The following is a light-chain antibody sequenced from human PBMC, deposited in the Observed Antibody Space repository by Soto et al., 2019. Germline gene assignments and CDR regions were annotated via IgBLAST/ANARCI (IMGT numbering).Light chain of an antibody. J-gene: IGKJ3*01. CDR1: QSVGRNY. CDR2: RIS. V-gene: IGKV3-20*01. CDR3: LQKYFYPFT. Sequence: EIVLTQSPGTLSLSPGERATLSCRASQSVGRNYLAWYQQKPGQAPRLLIHRISTRATGIPDRFSGSGFATDFTLTISRLEPEDFATYYCLQKYFYPFTFGPGTKVDIK.